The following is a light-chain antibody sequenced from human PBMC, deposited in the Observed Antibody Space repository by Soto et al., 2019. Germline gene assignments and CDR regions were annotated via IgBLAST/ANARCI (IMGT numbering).Light chain of an antibody. Sequence: QSALTQPASVSGSPGQSITISCTGTSSDVGGYNYVSWYQQHPGKAPELIIFDVTKRPSGVPVRFSGSKSGNTASLTISGLQAEDETDYYCCSYAGSQTWVFGGGTKVTVL. CDR2: DVT. CDR3: CSYAGSQTWV. J-gene: IGLJ3*02. V-gene: IGLV2-11*01. CDR1: SSDVGGYNY.